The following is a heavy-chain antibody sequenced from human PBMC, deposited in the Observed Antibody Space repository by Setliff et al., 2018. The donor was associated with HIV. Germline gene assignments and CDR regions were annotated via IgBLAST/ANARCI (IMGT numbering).Heavy chain of an antibody. CDR1: GGSISSGNYY. J-gene: IGHJ4*02. CDR2: IYYSGNT. CDR3: ATSRGGYYDARY. V-gene: IGHV4-31*03. D-gene: IGHD3-3*01. Sequence: SETLSLTCTVSGGSISSGNYYWSWIRQHPGKGLEWIGYIYYSGNTYYNPSLKSRVFISVDTSKNQFSLRLSSVTAADTAVYFCATSRGGYYDARYWGQGTLVTVSS.